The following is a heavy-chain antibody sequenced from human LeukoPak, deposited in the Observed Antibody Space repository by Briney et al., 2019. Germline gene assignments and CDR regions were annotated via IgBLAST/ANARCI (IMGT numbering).Heavy chain of an antibody. V-gene: IGHV3-48*01. CDR1: GFTFSSYS. CDR3: ARASHGDAFDI. Sequence: PGGSLRLSCAASGFTFSSYSMNWVRQAPGKGLEWVSYISSSSSTIYYADSVKGRFTISRDNAKNSLYLQMNSLRAEDTAVYYCARASHGDAFDILGQGTMVTVSS. J-gene: IGHJ3*02. CDR2: ISSSSSTI. D-gene: IGHD3-10*01.